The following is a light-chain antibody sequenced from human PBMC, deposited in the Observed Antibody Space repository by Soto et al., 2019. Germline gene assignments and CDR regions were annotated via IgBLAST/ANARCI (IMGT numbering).Light chain of an antibody. CDR3: QTWGTGIHVV. Sequence: QLVLTQSPSASASLGASVKLTCTLTSGHSTYAIAWLQQQPEKGPRYLMKLKSDGSHTKGDGIPDRFSGSSSGAERYLTISSLQSEDEADYYCQTWGTGIHVVFGGGTKVTVL. CDR2: LKSDGSH. J-gene: IGLJ2*01. CDR1: SGHSTYA. V-gene: IGLV4-69*01.